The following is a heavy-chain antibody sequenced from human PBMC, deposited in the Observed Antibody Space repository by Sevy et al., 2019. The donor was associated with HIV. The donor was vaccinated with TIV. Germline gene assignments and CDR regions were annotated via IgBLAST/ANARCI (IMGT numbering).Heavy chain of an antibody. V-gene: IGHV3-30*18. CDR2: ISYDGSNK. Sequence: GGSLRLSCGASGFTFSSYAMSWVRQAPGRGLEWVAVISYDGSNKYYSDSVKGRFTISRDNSKDTLFLQMNSLRAEDTAVYYCAKVRCRFCSGGSSYYFDNWGQGTLVTVSS. D-gene: IGHD2-15*01. CDR3: AKVRCRFCSGGSSYYFDN. CDR1: GFTFSSYA. J-gene: IGHJ4*02.